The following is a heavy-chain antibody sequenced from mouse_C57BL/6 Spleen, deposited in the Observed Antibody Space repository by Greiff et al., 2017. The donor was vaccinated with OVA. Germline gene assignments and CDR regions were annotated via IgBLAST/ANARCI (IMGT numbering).Heavy chain of an antibody. D-gene: IGHD2-4*01. J-gene: IGHJ3*01. Sequence: EVKLMESGGGLVKPGGSLKLSCAASGFTFSDYGMHWVRQAPEKGLEWVAYISSGSSTIYYADTVKGRFTISRDNAKNTLFLQMTSLRSEDTAMYYCAREDYGGFAYWGQGTLVTVSA. V-gene: IGHV5-17*01. CDR1: GFTFSDYG. CDR2: ISSGSSTI. CDR3: AREDYGGFAY.